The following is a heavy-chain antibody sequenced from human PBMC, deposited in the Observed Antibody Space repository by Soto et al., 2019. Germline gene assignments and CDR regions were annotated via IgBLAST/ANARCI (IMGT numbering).Heavy chain of an antibody. J-gene: IGHJ4*02. CDR1: GYTFTSYA. V-gene: IGHV1-3*01. Sequence: VSVKVSCKASGYTFTSYAMHWVRQAPGQRLEWMGWINAGNGNTKYSQKFQGRVTITRDTSASTAYMELSSLRSEDTAVYYCARWPDYGGNSVLGYFDYWGQGTLVTVSS. CDR3: ARWPDYGGNSVLGYFDY. D-gene: IGHD4-17*01. CDR2: INAGNGNT.